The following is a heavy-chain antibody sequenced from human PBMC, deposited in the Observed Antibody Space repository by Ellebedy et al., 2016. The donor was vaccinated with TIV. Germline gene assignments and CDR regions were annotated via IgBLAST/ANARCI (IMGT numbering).Heavy chain of an antibody. CDR3: ARVGGLGYSGYDYYFDY. CDR1: GYTFTSYG. J-gene: IGHJ4*02. D-gene: IGHD5-12*01. Sequence: AASVKVSCKASGYTFTSYGISWVRQAPGQGLEWMGWISAYNGNTNYAQKLQGRVTMTTDTSTSTAYMELRSLRSEDTAVYYCARVGGLGYSGYDYYFDYWGQGTLVTVSS. V-gene: IGHV1-18*01. CDR2: ISAYNGNT.